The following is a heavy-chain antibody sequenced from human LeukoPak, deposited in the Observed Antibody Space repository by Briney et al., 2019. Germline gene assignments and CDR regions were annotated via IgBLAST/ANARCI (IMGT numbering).Heavy chain of an antibody. J-gene: IGHJ4*02. D-gene: IGHD1-26*01. CDR1: GCTFTDYY. Sequence: GASVKVSFKASGCTFTDYYMHWVRQAPGQGLEWMGWIGPNSGVTNYAQKFQDRVTMTRDTSISTAYMELSTLRSDDTAVYYCAKGGGAVGFDYWGQGTLVTVSS. V-gene: IGHV1-2*02. CDR3: AKGGGAVGFDY. CDR2: IGPNSGVT.